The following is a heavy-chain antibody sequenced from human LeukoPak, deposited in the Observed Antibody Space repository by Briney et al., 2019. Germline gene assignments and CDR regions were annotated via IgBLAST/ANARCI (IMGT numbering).Heavy chain of an antibody. J-gene: IGHJ3*02. Sequence: ASVTVSCKASGYTFTGYYMHWVRQAPGQGLEWMGWINPNSGGTNYAQKFQGRVTMTRDTSISTAYMELSRLRSDDTAVYYCARPDRSSGWYGEIVGSFDIWGQGTMVTVSS. V-gene: IGHV1-2*02. CDR2: INPNSGGT. D-gene: IGHD6-19*01. CDR3: ARPDRSSGWYGEIVGSFDI. CDR1: GYTFTGYY.